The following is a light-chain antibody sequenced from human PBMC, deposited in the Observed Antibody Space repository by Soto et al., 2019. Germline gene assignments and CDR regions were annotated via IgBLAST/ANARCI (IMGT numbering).Light chain of an antibody. V-gene: IGKV3-20*01. J-gene: IGKJ3*01. CDR2: GAS. CDR1: QSVSNSY. CDR3: QQYGSSPFT. Sequence: EIVLTQSPGTLSLSPGERATLSCRASQSVSNSYLAWYQHKPGQAPRLLIYGASSRATGIPDRFSGSGSGTDFTLTISRLEPEDFAVYYCQQYGSSPFTFGPGTKVVIK.